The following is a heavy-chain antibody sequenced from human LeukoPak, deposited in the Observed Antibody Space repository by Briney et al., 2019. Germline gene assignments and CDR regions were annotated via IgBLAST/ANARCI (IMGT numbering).Heavy chain of an antibody. CDR3: ARGGRLIPAARNWFDP. J-gene: IGHJ5*02. Sequence: ASVKVSCKASGYTFTGYYMHWVRQAPGQGLEWMGWINPNSGGTNYAQKFQGRVTMTRDTSISTAYMELSRPRSDDTAVYYCARGGRLIPAARNWFDPWGQGTLVTVSS. CDR1: GYTFTGYY. CDR2: INPNSGGT. V-gene: IGHV1-2*02. D-gene: IGHD2-2*01.